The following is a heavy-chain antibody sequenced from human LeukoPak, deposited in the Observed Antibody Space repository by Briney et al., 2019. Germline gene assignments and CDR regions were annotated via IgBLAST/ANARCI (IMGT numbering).Heavy chain of an antibody. CDR2: ISSSSSTI. J-gene: IGHJ3*02. D-gene: IGHD4-17*01. CDR1: GFTFSSYS. Sequence: PGGSLRLSCAASGFTFSSYSMSWVRQAPGKGLKWVSYISSSSSTIYYADSVKGRFTISRDNAKNSLYLQMNSLRAEDTAVYYCARDDYGPPNAFDIWGQGTMVTVSS. CDR3: ARDDYGPPNAFDI. V-gene: IGHV3-48*04.